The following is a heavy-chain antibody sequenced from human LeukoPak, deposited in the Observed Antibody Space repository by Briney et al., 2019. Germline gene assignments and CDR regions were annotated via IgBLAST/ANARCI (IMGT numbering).Heavy chain of an antibody. J-gene: IGHJ6*02. CDR2: IYYSGST. V-gene: IGHV4-59*01. CDR1: GGSISSYY. CDR3: ARAYSSSWSGGMDV. Sequence: SETLSLTCTVSGGSISSYYWSWIRQPPGKGLEWIGYIYYSGSTNYNPSLKSRVTISVDTSKNQFSLKLSSVTAADTAMYYCARAYSSSWSGGMDVWGQGTTVTVSS. D-gene: IGHD6-13*01.